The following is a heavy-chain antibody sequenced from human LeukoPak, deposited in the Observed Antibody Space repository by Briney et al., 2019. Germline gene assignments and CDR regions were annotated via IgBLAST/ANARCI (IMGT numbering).Heavy chain of an antibody. CDR1: GYTFTGHY. V-gene: IGHV1-2*02. D-gene: IGHD7-27*01. CDR3: ARDENWGPDY. Sequence: ASVKVSCKSSGYTFTGHYMHWIRQARCQGLEWMGWIEPISGGTHFAQKFQGRLTISRDTSISTAYMELGRLSSDDTAIYYCARDENWGPDYWGQGTLVTVSS. CDR2: IEPISGGT. J-gene: IGHJ4*02.